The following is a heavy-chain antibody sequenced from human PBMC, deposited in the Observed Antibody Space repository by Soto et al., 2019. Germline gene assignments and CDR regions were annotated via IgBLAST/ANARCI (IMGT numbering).Heavy chain of an antibody. J-gene: IGHJ3*02. CDR1: GGSISSSNW. CDR3: ERDHTDNCSGGRCYFLRAFDI. CDR2: IYHSGST. V-gene: IGHV4-4*02. D-gene: IGHD2-15*01. Sequence: PSETLSLTCAVSGGSISSSNWWSWVRQPPGKALEWIGEIYHSGSTNYNPSLKSRVTISVDKSKNQFSLKLSSVTAAETAVYYCERDHTDNCSGGRCYFLRAFDIWGQGTMVTVS.